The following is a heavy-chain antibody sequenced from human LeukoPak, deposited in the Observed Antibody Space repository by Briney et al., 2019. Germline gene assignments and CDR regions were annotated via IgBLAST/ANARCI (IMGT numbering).Heavy chain of an antibody. V-gene: IGHV3-23*01. CDR1: GFTFSSYA. CDR2: ISGSGGST. CDR3: ARDKGDYDTSGSLFIF. D-gene: IGHD3-22*01. J-gene: IGHJ4*02. Sequence: GGSLRLSCAASGFTFSSYAMSWVRQAPGKGLEWVSAISGSGGSTYYADSVKGRFTISRDNAKNSLYMQMNSLRAEDTAVYYCARDKGDYDTSGSLFIFGGQGTLVTVSS.